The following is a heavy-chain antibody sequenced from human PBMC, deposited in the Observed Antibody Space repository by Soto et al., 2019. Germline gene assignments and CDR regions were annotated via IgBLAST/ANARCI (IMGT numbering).Heavy chain of an antibody. CDR3: ATPPPIGDNWFDP. D-gene: IGHD3-22*01. Sequence: QVQLVESGGGVVQPGRSLRLSCAASGFTFSSYAMHWVRQAPGKGLEWVAVISYDGSNKYYADSVKGRFTISRDNSKNTLYLQMNSLRVEDTAVYYCATPPPIGDNWFDPWGQGTLVTVSS. V-gene: IGHV3-30-3*01. CDR2: ISYDGSNK. J-gene: IGHJ5*02. CDR1: GFTFSSYA.